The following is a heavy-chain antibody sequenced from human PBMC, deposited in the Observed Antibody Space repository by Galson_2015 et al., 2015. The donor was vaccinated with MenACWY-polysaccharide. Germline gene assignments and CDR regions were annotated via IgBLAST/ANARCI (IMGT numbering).Heavy chain of an antibody. Sequence: SLRLSCAASGFSLGAWYMSWLRQAPGKGLEWLSYISKSGDSIYYGDSVKGRFAISRDNAKNSLYLQLNSLEVEDTAIYYCARGHYGLDVWGQGTPVPVSS. V-gene: IGHV3-11*01. CDR2: ISKSGDSI. CDR3: ARGHYGLDV. CDR1: GFSLGAWY. J-gene: IGHJ6*02.